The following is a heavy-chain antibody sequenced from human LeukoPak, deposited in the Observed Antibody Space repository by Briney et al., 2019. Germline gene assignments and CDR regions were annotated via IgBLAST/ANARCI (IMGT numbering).Heavy chain of an antibody. Sequence: SETLSLTCAVYGGSFSGYYWSWIRQPPGKGLEWIGEINHSGSTNYNPSLESRVTISVDTSKNQFSLKLSSVTAADTAVYYCARAPHAAAPTWFDPWGQGTLVTVSS. J-gene: IGHJ5*02. CDR3: ARAPHAAAPTWFDP. D-gene: IGHD2-2*01. CDR1: GGSFSGYY. V-gene: IGHV4-34*01. CDR2: INHSGST.